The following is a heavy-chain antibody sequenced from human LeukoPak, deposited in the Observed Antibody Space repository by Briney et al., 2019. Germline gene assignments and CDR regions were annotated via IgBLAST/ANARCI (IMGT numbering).Heavy chain of an antibody. CDR3: ARSFGIVVVNDAFDI. CDR2: ISYDGSNK. V-gene: IGHV3-30-3*01. J-gene: IGHJ3*02. CDR1: GFTVSSYA. Sequence: GRSLRLSCAASGFTVSSYAMHWVRRAPGKGLEWVAAISYDGSNKYYADSVKGRFTISRDNSKNTLYLQMNSLRAEDTAVYYCARSFGIVVVNDAFDIWGQGTMVTVSS. D-gene: IGHD3-22*01.